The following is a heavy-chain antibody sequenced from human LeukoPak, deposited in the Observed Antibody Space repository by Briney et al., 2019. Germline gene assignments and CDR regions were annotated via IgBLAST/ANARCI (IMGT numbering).Heavy chain of an antibody. Sequence: SETLSLTCNVSGGSISSSTYYWGWIRQPPGKGLEWIGQIYHSGSTNYNPSLKSRVTISVDTSKNQFSLMLSSVTAADTAVYYCARREVETTFYYFYYMDVWGKGTTVTVSS. CDR2: IYHSGST. J-gene: IGHJ6*03. D-gene: IGHD2/OR15-2a*01. CDR3: ARREVETTFYYFYYMDV. CDR1: GGSISSSTYY. V-gene: IGHV4-39*07.